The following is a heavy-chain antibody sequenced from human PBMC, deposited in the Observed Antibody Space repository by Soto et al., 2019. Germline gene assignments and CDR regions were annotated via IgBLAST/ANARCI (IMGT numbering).Heavy chain of an antibody. CDR3: AHSIGELLPLDP. Sequence: GLDLEWLALIYWNDDERYSPSLKSRLTITKDTSKNQVVLTMTNMDPVDTATYYCAHSIGELLPLDPWGQGTLVTVSS. V-gene: IGHV2-5*01. J-gene: IGHJ5*02. CDR2: IYWNDDE. D-gene: IGHD3-10*01.